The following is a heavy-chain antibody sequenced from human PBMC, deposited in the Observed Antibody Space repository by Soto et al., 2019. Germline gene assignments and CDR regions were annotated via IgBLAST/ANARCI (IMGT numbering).Heavy chain of an antibody. CDR3: AHSAIYPGPWFYFDQ. J-gene: IGHJ4*02. V-gene: IGHV2-5*01. Sequence: SGPTLVNPTQTLTLTCTFSGFSLTTSGVGVGWIRQPPGKALEWLALIYWNDVKRYSPSLKSRLTITKDTSKNQVVLTVTNMEPVDTATYSCAHSAIYPGPWFYFDQRAQGPLVPASS. CDR2: IYWNDVK. CDR1: GFSLTTSGVG. D-gene: IGHD3-9*01.